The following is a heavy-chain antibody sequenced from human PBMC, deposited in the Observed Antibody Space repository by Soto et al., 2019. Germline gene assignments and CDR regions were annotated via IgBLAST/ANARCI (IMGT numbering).Heavy chain of an antibody. D-gene: IGHD1-26*01. CDR1: GGTFSSYP. V-gene: IGHV1-69*01. Sequence: QVQLVQSGAEVKKPGSSVKVSCEASGGTFSSYPINWVRQAPGQGLEWMGGILPFFGTSNYAQKFQGRVTITADDSKRTAYMELRSLRSEDTAVYYCARVGHITNYGMAVWGQGTTVTVSS. J-gene: IGHJ6*02. CDR2: ILPFFGTS. CDR3: ARVGHITNYGMAV.